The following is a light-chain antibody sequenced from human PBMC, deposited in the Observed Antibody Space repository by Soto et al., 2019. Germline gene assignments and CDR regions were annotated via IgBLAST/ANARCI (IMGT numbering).Light chain of an antibody. CDR1: ISDIGRNT. V-gene: IGLV1-44*01. CDR3: AAWADSLKGPV. J-gene: IGLJ2*01. Sequence: QSVLPQPPSASGTPGQTVIISCSGSISDIGRNTVNWYRQLPGTAPKLLIYSNNQRPSGVPDRFSGSKSGASASLAISGLQSEDEADYYCAAWADSLKGPVFGGGTKLTVL. CDR2: SNN.